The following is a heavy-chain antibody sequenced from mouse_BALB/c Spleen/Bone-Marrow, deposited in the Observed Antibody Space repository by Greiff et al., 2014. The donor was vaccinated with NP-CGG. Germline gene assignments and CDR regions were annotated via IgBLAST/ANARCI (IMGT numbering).Heavy chain of an antibody. J-gene: IGHJ3*01. CDR1: GYTFSSYW. Sequence: LVESGAELMKPGASVKISCKTSGYTFSSYWIEWVKQRPGHGLEWIGEILPGSGXXXXXXXXXXXXXXTAXTSSNTAYMQLSSLTSEDSAVYYCARELGLRLAYWGQGTLVTVSA. CDR3: ARELGLRLAY. V-gene: IGHV1-9*01. D-gene: IGHD3-1*01. CDR2: ILPGSGXX.